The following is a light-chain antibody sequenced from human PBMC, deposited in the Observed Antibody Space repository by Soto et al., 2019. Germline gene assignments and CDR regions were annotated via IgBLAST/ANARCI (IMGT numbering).Light chain of an antibody. Sequence: EIVLTQSPGTLSLSPGERATLSCRASQSVTTSYLAWYQRKPGQAPRLLIYGASSRATGIPYRFSGSGSGTDFTLTISRLEPEDCAVYYCQHYGSSPRFGQGTKVEIK. J-gene: IGKJ1*01. V-gene: IGKV3-20*01. CDR3: QHYGSSPR. CDR1: QSVTTSY. CDR2: GAS.